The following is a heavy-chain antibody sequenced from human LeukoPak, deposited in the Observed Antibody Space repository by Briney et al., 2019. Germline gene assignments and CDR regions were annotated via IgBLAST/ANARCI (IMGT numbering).Heavy chain of an antibody. D-gene: IGHD1-26*01. CDR2: IIPILGIA. Sequence: SVKVSCKASGGTFSSYTISWVRQAPGQGLEWMGRIIPILGIANYAQKFQGRVTITADKSTNTAYMELSSLRSEDTAVYYCARDPMWEGSAYWGQGTLVTVSS. CDR1: GGTFSSYT. J-gene: IGHJ4*02. CDR3: ARDPMWEGSAY. V-gene: IGHV1-69*04.